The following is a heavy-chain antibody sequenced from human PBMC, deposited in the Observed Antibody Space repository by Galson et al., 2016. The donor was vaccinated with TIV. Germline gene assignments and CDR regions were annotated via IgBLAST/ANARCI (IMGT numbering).Heavy chain of an antibody. Sequence: SLRLSCAASGVTFSIYSMNWVRQAPGKGLEWVAYISETSAYIYYADSVKGRFTISRDNAKNSLYLQMNSLRAEETAVYYGARDSDATARASGMDVWGQGTIVTVSS. CDR2: ISETSAYI. J-gene: IGHJ6*02. D-gene: IGHD4-17*01. CDR3: ARDSDATARASGMDV. V-gene: IGHV3-21*01. CDR1: GVTFSIYS.